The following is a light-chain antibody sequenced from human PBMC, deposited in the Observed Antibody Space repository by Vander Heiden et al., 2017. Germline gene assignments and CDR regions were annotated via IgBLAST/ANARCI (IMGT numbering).Light chain of an antibody. V-gene: IGKV1-33*01. Sequence: DHRMTQSPSSLSASVGDRVTITCQASQDISNYLNWYQPKPGKAPNLLIYDASNLEAGVPARFSGSGSGTDFTFIITSLQPGNIATYYGKQYDNLPPLTFGGGTKVEIK. CDR3: KQYDNLPPLT. CDR1: QDISNY. CDR2: DAS. J-gene: IGKJ4*01.